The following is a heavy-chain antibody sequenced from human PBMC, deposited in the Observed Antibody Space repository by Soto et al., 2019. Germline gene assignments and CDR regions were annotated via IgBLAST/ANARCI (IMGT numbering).Heavy chain of an antibody. J-gene: IGHJ4*02. CDR3: ARYVRSYAFDY. V-gene: IGHV4-39*01. CDR1: GGSISSSSYY. Sequence: QLQLQESGPGLVKPSETLSLTCTVSGGSISSSSYYWGWIRQPPGKGLEWIGSTYYSGSTYYNPSLKSRVTISVDTSKNQFSLKLSSVTAADTAVYYCARYVRSYAFDYWGQGTLVTVSS. D-gene: IGHD3-16*01. CDR2: TYYSGST.